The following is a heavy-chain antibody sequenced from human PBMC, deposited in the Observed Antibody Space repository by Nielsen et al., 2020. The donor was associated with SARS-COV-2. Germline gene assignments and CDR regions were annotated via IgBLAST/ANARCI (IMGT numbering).Heavy chain of an antibody. CDR2: IYYSGST. V-gene: IGHV4-59*08. CDR3: AGQQTSHSTYYYYGMDV. J-gene: IGHJ6*02. CDR1: GGSISSYY. Sequence: SETLSLTCTVSGGSISSYYWSWIRQPPGKGLEWIGYIYYSGSTNYNPSLKSRVTISVDTSKNQFSLKLSSVTAADTAVYYCAGQQTSHSTYYYYGMDVWGQGTTVTVSS.